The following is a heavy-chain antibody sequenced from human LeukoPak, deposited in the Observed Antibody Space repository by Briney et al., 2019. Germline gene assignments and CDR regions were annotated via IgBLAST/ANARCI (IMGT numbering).Heavy chain of an antibody. V-gene: IGHV4-34*01. J-gene: IGHJ5*02. D-gene: IGHD3-10*01. CDR2: INHSGST. Sequence: SETLSLTCAVYGGSFSGYYWSWIRQPPGKGLEWIGEINHSGSTNYNPSLKSRVTISVDTSKNQFSLKLSSVTAADTAVYYCARTGGSGWFDPWGQGTLDTVSS. CDR1: GGSFSGYY. CDR3: ARTGGSGWFDP.